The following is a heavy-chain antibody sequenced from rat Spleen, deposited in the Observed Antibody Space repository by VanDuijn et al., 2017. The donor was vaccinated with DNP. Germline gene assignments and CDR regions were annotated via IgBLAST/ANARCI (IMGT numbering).Heavy chain of an antibody. CDR3: ARYYGGYIDY. J-gene: IGHJ2*01. V-gene: IGHV3-4*01. CDR2: ISYSGST. Sequence: ELQLQESGPGLVKPSQSLSLTCSVTDYTITSGYDWSWIRKFPGNKMEWIGNISYSGSTSYNPSLKSRISITRDTSKNQFFLQLNSVTTEDTATYYCARYYGGYIDYWGQGVMVTVTS. D-gene: IGHD1-11*01. CDR1: DYTITSGY.